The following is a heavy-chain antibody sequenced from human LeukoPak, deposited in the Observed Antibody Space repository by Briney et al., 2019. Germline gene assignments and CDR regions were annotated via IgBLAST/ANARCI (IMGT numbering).Heavy chain of an antibody. CDR1: GFTLSGHS. D-gene: IGHD6-13*01. Sequence: GGSLRLSCAATGFTLSGHSMNWVRQAPGKGLDWVSSISPTSAYIYYQDSVKGRFTISRDDAKNSLYLQMNSLRAEDMALYYCAKDPYSSSWYALDYYYYYMDVWGKGTTVTVSS. J-gene: IGHJ6*03. V-gene: IGHV3-21*04. CDR2: ISPTSAYI. CDR3: AKDPYSSSWYALDYYYYYMDV.